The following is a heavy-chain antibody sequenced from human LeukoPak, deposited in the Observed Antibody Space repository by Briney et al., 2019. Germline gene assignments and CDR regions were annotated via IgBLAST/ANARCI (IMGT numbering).Heavy chain of an antibody. V-gene: IGHV3-33*01. J-gene: IGHJ6*02. CDR1: GFTFSRNG. D-gene: IGHD3-16*01. CDR3: ARDWGYYYYYDMDV. CDR2: IWYDGIDK. Sequence: QTGGSLRLSCTTSGFTFSRNGMHWVRQAPGKGLEWVALIWYDGIDKYYADSVKGRFTISRDNSKNTLYLQMDSVRAEDTATYYCARDWGYYYYYDMDVWGQGTTVTVSS.